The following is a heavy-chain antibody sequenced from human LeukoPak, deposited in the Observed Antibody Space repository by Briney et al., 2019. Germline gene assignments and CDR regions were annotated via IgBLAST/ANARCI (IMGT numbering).Heavy chain of an antibody. CDR3: ARGHRGYNWNGLLGH. J-gene: IGHJ4*02. V-gene: IGHV3-48*01. Sequence: GGSLRLSCAASGFTFSSNSMNWVRQAPGKGLEWVSYISSSSGTIYYADSVKGRFTIPRDNAKNSLYLQMNSLRAEDTAVYYCARGHRGYNWNGLLGHWGQGTLVTVSS. CDR1: GFTFSSNS. D-gene: IGHD1-20*01. CDR2: ISSSSGTI.